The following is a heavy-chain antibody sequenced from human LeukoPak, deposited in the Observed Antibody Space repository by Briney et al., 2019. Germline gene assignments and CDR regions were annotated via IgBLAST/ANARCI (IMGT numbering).Heavy chain of an antibody. CDR2: INPSGGST. CDR1: GYTFTSYY. D-gene: IGHD4-17*01. CDR3: ARDGRFSYGDYVGPASSWFDP. V-gene: IGHV1-46*01. Sequence: ASVKVSCKASGYTFTSYYMHWVRQAPGQGLEWMGIINPSGGSTSYAQKFQGRVTMTRDTSTSTVYMEPSSLRSEDTAVYYCARDGRFSYGDYVGPASSWFDPWGQGTLVTVSS. J-gene: IGHJ5*02.